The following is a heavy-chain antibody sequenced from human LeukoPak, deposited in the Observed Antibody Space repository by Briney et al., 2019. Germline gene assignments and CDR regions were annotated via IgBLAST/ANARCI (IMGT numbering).Heavy chain of an antibody. Sequence: GGSLRLSCVASGITVGNNYMCWVRQAPGKGLEWVSSISSSSSYIYYADSVKGRFTISRDNAKNSLYLQMNSLRAEDTAVYYCARVGFDSSGYYGGDYFDYWGQGTLVTVSS. D-gene: IGHD3-22*01. CDR3: ARVGFDSSGYYGGDYFDY. V-gene: IGHV3-21*01. CDR2: ISSSSSYI. CDR1: GITVGNNY. J-gene: IGHJ4*02.